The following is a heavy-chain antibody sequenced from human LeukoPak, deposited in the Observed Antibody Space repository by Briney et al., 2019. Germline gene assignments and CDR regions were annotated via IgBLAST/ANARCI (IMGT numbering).Heavy chain of an antibody. Sequence: GGSLRLSCTAFGFTFSNAWINWVRQAPGKGLEWVGRINRKTDGVTTDYAAPVKDRFTIIRTDSKNTLYLQMNSLKTEDTAVYYCTRYYDSSGYSPDAFDIWGQGTMVTVSS. D-gene: IGHD3-22*01. CDR3: TRYYDSSGYSPDAFDI. CDR1: GFTFSNAW. J-gene: IGHJ3*02. CDR2: INRKTDGVTT. V-gene: IGHV3-15*01.